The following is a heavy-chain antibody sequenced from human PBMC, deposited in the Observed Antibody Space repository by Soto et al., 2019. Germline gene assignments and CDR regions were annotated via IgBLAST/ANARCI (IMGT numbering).Heavy chain of an antibody. D-gene: IGHD3-10*01. Sequence: QVHLVQSGAELKKPGSSVRVSCKASGDTFNFYTINWVRQAPGLGLEWMGRTNPILSMSNSALKFQGRLSISSDKSRSTAIMYLRSLKSDVTAVYYGAASYGSRGKVYDNWVQGGLITVSS. J-gene: IGHJ1*01. CDR1: GDTFNFYT. CDR3: AASYGSRGKVYDN. V-gene: IGHV1-69*02. CDR2: TNPILSMS.